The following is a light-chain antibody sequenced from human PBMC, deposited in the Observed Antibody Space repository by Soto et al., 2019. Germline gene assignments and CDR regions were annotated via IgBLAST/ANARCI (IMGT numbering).Light chain of an antibody. Sequence: QSVLTRPASVSGSPGRAIASACSGSSSDVGAHNFVSWYQHHPGKAPKLMIYEVSNRPSGVSNRFSGSKSGNTASLTISGLQAEDEADYYCNSYTSSNTYVFGSGTKVTVL. J-gene: IGLJ1*01. V-gene: IGLV2-14*01. CDR1: SSDVGAHNF. CDR3: NSYTSSNTYV. CDR2: EVS.